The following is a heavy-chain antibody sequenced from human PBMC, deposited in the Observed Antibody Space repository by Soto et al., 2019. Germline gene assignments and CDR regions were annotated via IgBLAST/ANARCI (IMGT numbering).Heavy chain of an antibody. CDR2: IYRSGGS. CDR3: ARGITAGSGCAFDV. CDR1: GDSISSGVYS. V-gene: IGHV4-30-2*06. Sequence: QLQLQESGSGLVKPSQTLSLTCTVSGDSISSGVYSWTWIRQSPGKGLEWIRYIYRSGGSYYNPSLKCRVTISLDGSENQFSLRLAYLPAADTAVYYCARGITAGSGCAFDVWGQGTMVTVSS. J-gene: IGHJ3*01. D-gene: IGHD1-20*01.